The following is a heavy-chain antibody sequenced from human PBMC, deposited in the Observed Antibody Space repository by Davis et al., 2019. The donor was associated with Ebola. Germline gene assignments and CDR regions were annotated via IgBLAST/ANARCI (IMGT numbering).Heavy chain of an antibody. V-gene: IGHV1-18*01. CDR1: GSTFTSYG. J-gene: IGHJ4*02. CDR2: ISAYNGNT. D-gene: IGHD1-1*01. CDR3: ARAQFPTTSDH. Sequence: ASVKVSCKASGSTFTSYGITWVRQAPGQGLEWMGWISAYNGNTNYAQKLRGRVTMTTDTSTSTAYMEVGSLKSDDTAVYYCARAQFPTTSDHWGQGTLVTVSS.